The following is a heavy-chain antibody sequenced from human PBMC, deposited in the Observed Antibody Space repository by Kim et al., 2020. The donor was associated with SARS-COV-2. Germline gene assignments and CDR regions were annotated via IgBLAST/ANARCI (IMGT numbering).Heavy chain of an antibody. V-gene: IGHV3-64D*09. J-gene: IGHJ4*02. D-gene: IGHD6-6*01. CDR1: GFTFSSYA. Sequence: GGSLRLSCSASGFTFSSYAMHWVRQAPGKGLEYVSAISSNGGSTYYADSVKGRFTISRDNSKNTLYLQMSSLRAEDTAVYYCVKGRSGSSPTFDYWGQGTLVTVSS. CDR2: ISSNGGST. CDR3: VKGRSGSSPTFDY.